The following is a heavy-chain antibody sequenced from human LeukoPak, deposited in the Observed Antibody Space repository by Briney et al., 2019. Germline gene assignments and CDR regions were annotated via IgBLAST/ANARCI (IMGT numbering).Heavy chain of an antibody. D-gene: IGHD2-15*01. J-gene: IGHJ3*02. V-gene: IGHV3-66*02. Sequence: GGSLRLSCAASGFPVSSNYMSWVRQAPGKGLEWVSVIYSGGSTYYADSVKGRFTISRDNSKNTLYLQMNSLRAEDTAVYYCALGYCSGGSCYANDAFDIWGQGTMVTVSS. CDR1: GFPVSSNY. CDR3: ALGYCSGGSCYANDAFDI. CDR2: IYSGGST.